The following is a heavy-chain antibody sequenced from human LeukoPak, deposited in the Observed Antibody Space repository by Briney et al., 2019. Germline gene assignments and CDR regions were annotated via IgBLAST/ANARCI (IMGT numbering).Heavy chain of an antibody. CDR2: IRQDGGEI. Sequence: GGSLRLSCAASGFTFSNYWMTWVRQAPGKGLEWVANIRQDGGEIYSVDSVKGRFTISRDNTKNSLYLQMNSLRAEDTAVYYCARVIGYCSGGSCFPFDYWGQGTLVTVSS. D-gene: IGHD2-15*01. CDR1: GFTFSNYW. CDR3: ARVIGYCSGGSCFPFDY. V-gene: IGHV3-7*05. J-gene: IGHJ4*02.